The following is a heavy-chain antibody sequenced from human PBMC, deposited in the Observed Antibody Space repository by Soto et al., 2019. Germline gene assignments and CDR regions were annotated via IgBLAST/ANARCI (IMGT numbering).Heavy chain of an antibody. V-gene: IGHV3-21*01. D-gene: IGHD6-19*01. CDR2: ISSSSSSK. CDR1: GFTFSNYR. J-gene: IGHJ5*02. CDR3: ARGYSSAWHSWFDP. Sequence: GESLKISCAASGFTFSNYRMNWVRQAPGKGLEWVSYISSSSSSKFYADSVKGRFTISRDNAKNMLYLQMNSLRAEDTAVYYCARGYSSAWHSWFDPWGQGTLVTVSS.